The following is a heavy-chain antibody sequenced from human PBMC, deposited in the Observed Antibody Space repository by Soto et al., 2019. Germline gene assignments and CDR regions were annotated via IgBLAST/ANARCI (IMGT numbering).Heavy chain of an antibody. CDR1: GYTLTELS. V-gene: IGHV1-24*01. CDR2: FDPEDGET. J-gene: IGHJ4*02. D-gene: IGHD3-3*01. Sequence: ASVKVSCKVSGYTLTELSMHWVRQAPGKGLEWMGGFDPEDGETIYAQKFQGRVTMTEDTSTDTAYMELSSLRSEDTAVYYCATIFGATKNRMTYYDFWSGLDYWGQGTLVTVSS. CDR3: ATIFGATKNRMTYYDFWSGLDY.